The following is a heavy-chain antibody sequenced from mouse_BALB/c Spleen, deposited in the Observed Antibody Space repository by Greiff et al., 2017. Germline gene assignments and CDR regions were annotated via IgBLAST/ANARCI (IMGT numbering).Heavy chain of an antibody. J-gene: IGHJ3*01. Sequence: VMLVESGPGLVAPSQSLSITCTVSGFSLTSYGVHWVRQPPGKGLEWLGVIWAGGSTNYNSALMSRLSISKDNSKSQVFLKMNSLQTDDTAMYYCARDLDDYDPWFAYWGQGTLVTVSA. CDR1: GFSLTSYG. D-gene: IGHD2-4*01. V-gene: IGHV2-9*02. CDR2: IWAGGST. CDR3: ARDLDDYDPWFAY.